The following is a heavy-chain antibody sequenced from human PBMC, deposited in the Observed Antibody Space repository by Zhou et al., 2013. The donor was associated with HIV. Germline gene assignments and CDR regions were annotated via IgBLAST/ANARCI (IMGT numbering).Heavy chain of an antibody. CDR3: ARDYDFWSGYYTPGAFDI. V-gene: IGHV1-18*01. CDR1: GYTFTSYG. D-gene: IGHD3-3*01. CDR2: ISAYNGNT. Sequence: QVQLVQSGAEVKKPGASVKVSCKASGYTFTSYGISWVRQAPGQGLEWMGWISAYNGNTNYAQKLQGRVTMTTDTSTSTAYMELRSLRSDDTAVYYCARDYDFWSGYYTPGAFDIWGQGTMVTVSS. J-gene: IGHJ3*02.